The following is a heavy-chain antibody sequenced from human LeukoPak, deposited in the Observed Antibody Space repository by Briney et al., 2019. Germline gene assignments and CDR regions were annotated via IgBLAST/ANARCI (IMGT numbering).Heavy chain of an antibody. CDR1: GFTFSHYE. D-gene: IGHD6-6*01. CDR2: INVGGDAT. CDR3: ARKTDRPGEVGRDRYFDL. Sequence: PGGSLRLSCVISGFTFSHYEMIWVRQAPGKGLEWVSYINVGGDATHFADSMKGRFTMSRDDAKNSVYLQLNSLRVEDTAIYYCARKTDRPGEVGRDRYFDLWGRGTLVTVSS. J-gene: IGHJ2*01. V-gene: IGHV3-48*03.